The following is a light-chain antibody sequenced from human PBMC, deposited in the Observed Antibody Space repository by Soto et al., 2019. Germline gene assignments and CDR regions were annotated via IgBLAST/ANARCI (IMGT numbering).Light chain of an antibody. J-gene: IGKJ1*01. CDR1: QSVSSSY. V-gene: IGKV3-20*01. Sequence: EIVLTQSPGTMSLSPGERATLSCRASQSVSSSYLAWYQQKPGQARRLLIYGASSRAPGIPDRFSGSGSGTDFTLTSSRLEPEDFAVYYCQQYSSSRTFGQGTKVEIK. CDR2: GAS. CDR3: QQYSSSRT.